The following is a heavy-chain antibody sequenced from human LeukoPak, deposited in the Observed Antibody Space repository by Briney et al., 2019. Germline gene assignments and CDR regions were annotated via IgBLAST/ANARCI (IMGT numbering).Heavy chain of an antibody. J-gene: IGHJ3*02. CDR3: ARGIYDYVWGSYPFDI. D-gene: IGHD3-16*02. CDR1: GFTVSSNY. CDR2: IYSGGST. V-gene: IGHV3-66*01. Sequence: GGSLRLSCAASGFTVSSNYMSWVRQAPGKGLEWVSVIYSGGSTYYAGSVKGRFTISRDNSKNTLYLQMNSLRAEDTAVYYCARGIYDYVWGSYPFDIWGQGTMVTVSS.